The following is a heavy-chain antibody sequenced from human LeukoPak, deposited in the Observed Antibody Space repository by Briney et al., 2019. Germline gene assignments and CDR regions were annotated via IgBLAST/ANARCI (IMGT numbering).Heavy chain of an antibody. D-gene: IGHD3-10*01. CDR2: ISSSSSYI. CDR1: GFTFSSYS. J-gene: IGHJ6*02. Sequence: PGGSLRLSCAASGFTFSSYSMNWVRQAPGKGLEWVSSISSSSSYIYYADSVKGRFTISRDNAKNSLYLQMNSLRAEDTAVYYCASRKNYGSGSPRWFYYGMDVWGQGTTVTVSS. V-gene: IGHV3-21*01. CDR3: ASRKNYGSGSPRWFYYGMDV.